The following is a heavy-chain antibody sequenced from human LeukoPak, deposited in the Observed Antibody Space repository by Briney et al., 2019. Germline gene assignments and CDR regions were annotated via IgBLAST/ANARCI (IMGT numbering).Heavy chain of an antibody. CDR2: IYYSGST. J-gene: IGHJ6*03. CDR1: GGSISSYY. Sequence: PSETLSLTCTVSGGSISSYYWSSIRQPPGKGLEWIGYIYYSGSTNYNPSLKSRVTISVDTSKNQFSLKLSSVTAADTAVYYCARDYSSGGYSYKYYYMDVWGKGTTVTVSS. V-gene: IGHV4-59*01. CDR3: ARDYSSGGYSYKYYYMDV. D-gene: IGHD5-18*01.